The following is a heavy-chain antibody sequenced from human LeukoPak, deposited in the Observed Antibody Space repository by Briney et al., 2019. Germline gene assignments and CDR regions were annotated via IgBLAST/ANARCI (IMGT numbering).Heavy chain of an antibody. J-gene: IGHJ3*02. CDR3: ARPGVEMAWPERGDAFDI. CDR1: GYSFTSYW. V-gene: IGHV5-51*01. D-gene: IGHD5-24*01. CDR2: IYPGDSDT. Sequence: GESLKISCKGSGYSFTSYWIGWVRQMPGKGLEWMGIIYPGDSDTRYSPSFQGQVTISADKSISTAYLQWSSLKASDTAVYYCARPGVEMAWPERGDAFDIWGQGTMVTVSS.